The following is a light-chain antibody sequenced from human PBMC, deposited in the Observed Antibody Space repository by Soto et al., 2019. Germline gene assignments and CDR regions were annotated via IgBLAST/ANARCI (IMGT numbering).Light chain of an antibody. Sequence: QSALTQPRSVSGSPGQSVTISCTGTSSDVGGYDYVSWYQQHPGKAPKVMIYDVTKRPSGVPDRFSGSKSGYTASLTISGLRAEDEADYYCTSYTSDITWVFGGGTKLTVL. CDR3: TSYTSDITWV. CDR1: SSDVGGYDY. CDR2: DVT. J-gene: IGLJ3*02. V-gene: IGLV2-11*01.